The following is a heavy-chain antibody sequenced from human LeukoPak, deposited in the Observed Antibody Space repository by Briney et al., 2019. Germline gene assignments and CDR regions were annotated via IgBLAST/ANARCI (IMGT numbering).Heavy chain of an antibody. CDR1: GGSISSYY. CDR2: IYHSGST. D-gene: IGHD2-2*01. Sequence: SSETLSLTCTVSGGSISSYYWSWIRQPPGKGLEWIGYIYHSGSTYYNPSLKSRVTISVDRSKNQFSLKLSSVTAADTAVYYCAKSSTSLLRGFRTGFDYWGQGTVVTVSS. CDR3: AKSSTSLLRGFRTGFDY. J-gene: IGHJ4*02. V-gene: IGHV4-59*12.